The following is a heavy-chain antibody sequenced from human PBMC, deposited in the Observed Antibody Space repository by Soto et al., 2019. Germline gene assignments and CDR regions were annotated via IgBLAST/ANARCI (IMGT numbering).Heavy chain of an antibody. CDR1: GFTFSSYS. V-gene: IGHV3-21*01. Sequence: GGSLRLSCAASGFTFSSYSINWVRQAPGKGLEWVSSIGSISTYTYYADSLKGRLIISRDNAKNSVYLQINSLRVEDSAVYYCARDQVGMDVWGQGTPVTVSS. CDR2: IGSISTYT. CDR3: ARDQVGMDV. J-gene: IGHJ6*02.